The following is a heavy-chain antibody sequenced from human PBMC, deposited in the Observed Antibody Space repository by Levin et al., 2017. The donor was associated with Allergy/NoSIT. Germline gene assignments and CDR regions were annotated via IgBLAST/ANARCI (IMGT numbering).Heavy chain of an antibody. CDR3: AKDAIRGSDQPYYFDY. CDR1: GFTFNNYA. CDR2: IINSGVGT. J-gene: IGHJ4*02. V-gene: IGHV3-23*01. Sequence: GESLKISCAASGFTFNNYAMSWVRQAPGKGLEWVSAIINSGVGTYYADSVKGRFTISRDNSKNTMYLQMNSLRAEDTAVYFCAKDAIRGSDQPYYFDYWGQGTLFTASS. D-gene: IGHD6-19*01.